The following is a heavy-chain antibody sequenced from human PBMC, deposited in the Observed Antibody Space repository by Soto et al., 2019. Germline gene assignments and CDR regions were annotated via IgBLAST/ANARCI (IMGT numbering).Heavy chain of an antibody. Sequence: QITLKESGPPLVKPTQTLTLTCTFSGFSLSTSGVGVGWIRQPPGKALEWLALIYWDDDRRYNPSLMSRLNITKDTSTTQVVLPMTNMDPVDTATYYCAHSHPVTGTAYWYFDLWGRGTLVTVSS. J-gene: IGHJ2*01. V-gene: IGHV2-5*02. CDR1: GFSLSTSGVG. CDR3: AHSHPVTGTAYWYFDL. CDR2: IYWDDDR. D-gene: IGHD6-19*01.